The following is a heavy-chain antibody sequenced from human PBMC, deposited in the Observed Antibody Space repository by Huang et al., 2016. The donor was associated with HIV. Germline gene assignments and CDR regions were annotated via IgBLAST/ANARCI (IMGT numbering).Heavy chain of an antibody. CDR1: GVTFSDAW. CDR2: SRSKADGGTT. D-gene: IGHD2-21*01. CDR3: TKEIPSNWFDP. V-gene: IGHV3-15*01. J-gene: IGHJ5*02. Sequence: QLVESGGGLVKPGGSLKLSCAASGVTFSDAWMTWVRQAAGQGLEWVGRSRSKADGGTTDYAAPMRGRFTISRDDSGNTLYLEMNSLMTEDTAIYYCTKEIPSNWFDPWGQGTLVTVSS.